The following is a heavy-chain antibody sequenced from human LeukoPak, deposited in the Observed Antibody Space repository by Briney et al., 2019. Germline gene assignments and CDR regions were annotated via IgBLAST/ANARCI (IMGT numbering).Heavy chain of an antibody. CDR2: ISGNGDRT. Sequence: PGGSLRLSCAASGFSFSNYAMSWVRQAPGKGLEWVLAISGNGDRTFYADSVKGRFTISRDNSKSTVYLQMNSLRAEDTALYYCAKLSRGGGYCSGSTCYTFDYWGQGTLVTVSS. V-gene: IGHV3-23*01. CDR3: AKLSRGGGYCSGSTCYTFDY. CDR1: GFSFSNYA. J-gene: IGHJ4*02. D-gene: IGHD2-15*01.